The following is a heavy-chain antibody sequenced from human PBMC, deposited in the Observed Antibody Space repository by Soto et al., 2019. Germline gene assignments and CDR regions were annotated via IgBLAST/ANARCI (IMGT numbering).Heavy chain of an antibody. CDR2: INHSGIT. D-gene: IGHD4-17*01. CDR1: GGSFSGYY. CDR3: ARGIGNDYGDIFDY. J-gene: IGHJ4*02. Sequence: SETLSLTCAVYGGSFSGYYWSWIRQPPGKGLEWIGEINHSGITNYSPSLKSRVTISVDTSKNQFSLKLSSVTAADTAVYYCARGIGNDYGDIFDYWGQGTLVTVSS. V-gene: IGHV4-34*01.